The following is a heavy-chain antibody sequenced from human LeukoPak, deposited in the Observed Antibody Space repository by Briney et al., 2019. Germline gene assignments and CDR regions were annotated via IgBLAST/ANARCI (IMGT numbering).Heavy chain of an antibody. D-gene: IGHD6-6*01. CDR1: GFTFSNYW. V-gene: IGHV3-7*01. CDR2: IKKDGSEK. J-gene: IGHJ3*02. Sequence: GGSLRLSCAASGFTFSNYWMSWVRQAPGKGLEWVANIKKDGSEKYYVDSVKGRFTISRDNAKNSLYLQMNSLRAEDTAVYYCARENEYDAFDIWGQGTTVTVSS. CDR3: ARENEYDAFDI.